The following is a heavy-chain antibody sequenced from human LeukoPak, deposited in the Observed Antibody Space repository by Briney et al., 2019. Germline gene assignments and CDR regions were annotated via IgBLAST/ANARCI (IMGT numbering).Heavy chain of an antibody. D-gene: IGHD3-22*01. CDR2: ISGSGGST. J-gene: IGHJ4*02. CDR1: GFTFSSYA. Sequence: GGSLRLSCAASGFTFSSYAMSWVRQAPGKGLEWVSAISGSGGSTYYADSVKGRFTISRDNSKNTLYLQMNSLRAEDTAVYYCAKDNYYDGSGYLDYWGQGTLVTVSS. V-gene: IGHV3-23*01. CDR3: AKDNYYDGSGYLDY.